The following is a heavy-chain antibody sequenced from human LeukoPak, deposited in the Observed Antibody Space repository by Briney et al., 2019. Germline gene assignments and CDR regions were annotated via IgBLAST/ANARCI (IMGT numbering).Heavy chain of an antibody. Sequence: GGSLRLSCAASGFTFSSYAMSWVRQAPGKGLEWVSAISGSGGSTYYADSVKGRFTISRDNSKNTLYLQMNSLRAEDTAVYYCARDRLGPSTFDYWGQGTLVTVSS. CDR3: ARDRLGPSTFDY. V-gene: IGHV3-23*01. J-gene: IGHJ4*02. D-gene: IGHD5-12*01. CDR1: GFTFSSYA. CDR2: ISGSGGST.